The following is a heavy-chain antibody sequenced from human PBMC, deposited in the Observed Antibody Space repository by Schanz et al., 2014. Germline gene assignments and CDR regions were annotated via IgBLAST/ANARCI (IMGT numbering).Heavy chain of an antibody. Sequence: QVQLVQSGAEVRKPGSSVKVSCKASGGTFSSYGFSWVRQAPGQGLEWMGWLNPDSGETLYAQRFQGRVTLTRDTSIRTAYMDLRSLLSDDAAVYFCARGGVLVLPPGTVKKGNDYWGQGTLVTVSS. D-gene: IGHD3-10*01. CDR2: LNPDSGET. V-gene: IGHV1-2*02. CDR1: GGTFSSYG. CDR3: ARGGVLVLPPGTVKKGNDY. J-gene: IGHJ4*02.